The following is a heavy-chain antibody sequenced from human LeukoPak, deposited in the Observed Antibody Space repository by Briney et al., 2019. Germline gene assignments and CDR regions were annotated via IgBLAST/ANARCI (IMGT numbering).Heavy chain of an antibody. D-gene: IGHD1-26*01. CDR1: GFTLSSYA. J-gene: IGHJ4*02. CDR2: ISGSGGST. CDR3: AKDSLEWELPSPYYFDY. V-gene: IGHV3-23*01. Sequence: GGSLRLSCAASGFTLSSYAMSWVRQAPGKGLEWVSAISGSGGSTYYADSVKGRFTISRDNSKNTLYLQMNSLRAEDTAVYYCAKDSLEWELPSPYYFDYWGQGTLVTVSS.